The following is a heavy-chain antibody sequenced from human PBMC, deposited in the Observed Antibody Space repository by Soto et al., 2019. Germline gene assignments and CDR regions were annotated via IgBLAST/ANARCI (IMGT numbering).Heavy chain of an antibody. CDR2: IYSGGST. D-gene: IGHD4-17*01. J-gene: IGHJ4*02. CDR1: GLSVSSNY. CDR3: AGDKYYADYLHLDY. Sequence: EVRLVESGGGLVQPGGSLRLSCVASGLSVSSNYMSWVRQAPGKGLGWVSVIYSGGSTHYADSVKDRFTISRDNSRNMLYVQMNSLRAEDTAVYYCAGDKYYADYLHLDYWGQGTLVTVSS. V-gene: IGHV3-66*01.